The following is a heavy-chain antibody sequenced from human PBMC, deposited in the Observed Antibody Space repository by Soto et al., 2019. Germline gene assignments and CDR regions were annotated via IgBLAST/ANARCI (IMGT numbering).Heavy chain of an antibody. V-gene: IGHV4-31*01. CDR1: GVSISTGGYY. CDR2: IYSRGST. Sequence: QVQLQESGPGLVKPSQTLSLTCTVSGVSISTGGYYWSWIRQQPGKGLEWIGYIYSRGSTYSNPSLKSPVTISLDTSKNQFSLRLSSVTAADTAVYYCARWGTFDNRGQGTLVTVSS. D-gene: IGHD1-1*01. CDR3: ARWGTFDN. J-gene: IGHJ4*02.